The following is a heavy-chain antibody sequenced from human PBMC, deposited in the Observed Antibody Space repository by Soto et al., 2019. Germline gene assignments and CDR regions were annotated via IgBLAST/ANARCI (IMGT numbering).Heavy chain of an antibody. CDR1: GFTFSSYA. J-gene: IGHJ4*02. D-gene: IGHD4-17*01. CDR3: ARGRTVNTYYFDY. V-gene: IGHV3-30-3*01. Sequence: GGSLRLSCAASGFTFSSYAMHWVRQAPGKGLEWVAVISSDGSNKYYTDSVKGRFTISRDNPKNTLYLQMNSLRAEDTAVYYCARGRTVNTYYFDYWGQGTLVTVSS. CDR2: ISSDGSNK.